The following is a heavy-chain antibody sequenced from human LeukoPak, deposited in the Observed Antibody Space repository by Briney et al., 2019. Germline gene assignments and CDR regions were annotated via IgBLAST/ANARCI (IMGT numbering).Heavy chain of an antibody. CDR1: GGSISSSSYY. CDR3: ARLTGIAVAQK. Sequence: SETLSLTCTVSGGSISSSSYYWGWIRQPPGKGLEWIGSIYCSGSTYYNPSLKSRVTISVDTSKNQFSLKLSSVTAADTAVYYCARLTGIAVAQKWGQGTLVTVSS. CDR2: IYCSGST. D-gene: IGHD6-19*01. V-gene: IGHV4-39*01. J-gene: IGHJ4*02.